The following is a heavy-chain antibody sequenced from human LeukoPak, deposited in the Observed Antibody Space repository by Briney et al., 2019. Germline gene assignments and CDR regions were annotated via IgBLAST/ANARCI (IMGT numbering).Heavy chain of an antibody. J-gene: IGHJ4*02. CDR1: GGTFSSYA. CDR3: ARGGSSGYRD. V-gene: IGHV1-69*05. Sequence: SVKVSCKASGGTFSSYAISWVRQAPGQGLEWMGGIIPIFGTANYAQKFQGRVTITTDESTSTAYMELSSLRSEDAAVYYCARGGSSGYRDWGQGTLVTVSS. CDR2: IIPIFGTA. D-gene: IGHD3-22*01.